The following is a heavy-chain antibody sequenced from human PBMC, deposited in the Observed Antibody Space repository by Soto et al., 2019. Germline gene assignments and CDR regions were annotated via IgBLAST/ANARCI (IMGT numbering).Heavy chain of an antibody. CDR2: ISRIITHT. D-gene: IGHD2-2*01. V-gene: IGHV3-21*01. CDR1: GFIFSNYN. CDR3: ARELIVEGPIAKVAYENAXXM. Sequence: EVQLVESGGGLVKPGGSLRLSCTASGFIFSNYNMNWVRQAPGKGLEWVSSISRIITHTYYADSVKGRFSISRDNAKNALYLQMNSLRGEDTAVYYCARELIVEGPIAKVAYENAXXMWXXGXXVTXSS. J-gene: IGHJ3*02.